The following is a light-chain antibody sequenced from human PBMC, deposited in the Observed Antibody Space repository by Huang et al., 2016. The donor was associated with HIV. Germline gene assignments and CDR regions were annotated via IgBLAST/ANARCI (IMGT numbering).Light chain of an antibody. Sequence: DIQMTQSPSSLSASVGDRVTITGQANQDIKNFLNWYQQKPGEAPKVLIYDATSLEAGVSRRFSGSGSGTDFTFTINSLQPEDIATYYCQQYDNLPYTFGQDQPGDQT. CDR2: DAT. V-gene: IGKV1-33*01. J-gene: IGKJ2*01. CDR3: QQYDNLPYT. CDR1: QDIKNF.